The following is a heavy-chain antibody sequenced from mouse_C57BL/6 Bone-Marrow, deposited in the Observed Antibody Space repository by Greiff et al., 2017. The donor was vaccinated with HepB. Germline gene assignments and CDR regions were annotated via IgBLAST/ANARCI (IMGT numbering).Heavy chain of an antibody. Sequence: EVQLQQSGPELVKPGASVKISCKASGYTFTDYYMNWVKQSHGKSLEWIGDINPNNGGTSYNQKFKGKATFTVDKSSSTAYMEIRSLTSEDSAVYYCARRGTTVVFDYWGQGTTLTVSS. D-gene: IGHD1-1*01. V-gene: IGHV1-26*01. CDR3: ARRGTTVVFDY. CDR1: GYTFTDYY. J-gene: IGHJ2*01. CDR2: INPNNGGT.